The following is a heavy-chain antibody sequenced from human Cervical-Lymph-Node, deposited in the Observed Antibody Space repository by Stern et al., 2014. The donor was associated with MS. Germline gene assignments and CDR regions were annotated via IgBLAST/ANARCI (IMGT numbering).Heavy chain of an antibody. D-gene: IGHD4/OR15-4a*01. V-gene: IGHV5-51*01. CDR2: IYPGDSDP. J-gene: IGHJ4*02. Sequence: VQLVESGAEVKQPGESLKISCKASGYTFPAYWIGWVRQMPGTGLEWMAIIYPGDSDPSYGPPFKGQFALSVDKSSSTAYRQWSSLKASDTALYYCARPKNYAAGNSPFDYWGQGTLVTVSS. CDR3: ARPKNYAAGNSPFDY. CDR1: GYTFPAYW.